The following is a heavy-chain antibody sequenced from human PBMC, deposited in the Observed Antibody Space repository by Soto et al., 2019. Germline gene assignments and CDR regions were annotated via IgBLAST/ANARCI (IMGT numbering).Heavy chain of an antibody. J-gene: IGHJ4*01. CDR2: IYSAGST. CDR1: GLTVSRTQ. Sequence: RGSLRLSCAVSGLTVSRTQMSWVRQAPGKGLQWVSVIYSAGSTYYANAVKGRFTISRDISENKIFLELNGLTVDDTAVYYCARAREQEYSSSIFFDYWGRGTVVTVSS. V-gene: IGHV3-53*01. D-gene: IGHD6-6*01. CDR3: ARAREQEYSSSIFFDY.